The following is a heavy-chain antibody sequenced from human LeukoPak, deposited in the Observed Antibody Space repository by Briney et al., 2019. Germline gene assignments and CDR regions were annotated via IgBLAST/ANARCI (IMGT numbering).Heavy chain of an antibody. CDR2: IRNKASGGTT. CDR1: GFTFGDYS. CDR3: TRDRIMTDF. J-gene: IGHJ4*02. V-gene: IGHV3-49*03. D-gene: IGHD2-15*01. Sequence: PGGSLRLSCTASGFTFGDYSMTWFHQAPGKGLEWVSFIRNKASGGTTEHAASVRGRFTTSRDDSKSIAYLQMNSLKTEDTALYYCTRDRIMTDFWGQGTLVTVSS.